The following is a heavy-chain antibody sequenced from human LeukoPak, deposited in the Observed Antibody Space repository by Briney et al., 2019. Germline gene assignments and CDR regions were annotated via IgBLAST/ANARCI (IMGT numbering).Heavy chain of an antibody. V-gene: IGHV1-18*01. CDR3: ARYGCNSLACYEDY. CDR2: ISAYNGNT. D-gene: IGHD2-15*01. CDR1: GYTFTSYG. Sequence: GASVKVSCKASGYTFTSYGISWVRQAPGQGLEWMGWISAYNGNTNYAQKLQGRVTMTTDTSTNTAYMELTSLTSDDTAVYYCARYGCNSLACYEDYWGQGTLVTVSS. J-gene: IGHJ4*02.